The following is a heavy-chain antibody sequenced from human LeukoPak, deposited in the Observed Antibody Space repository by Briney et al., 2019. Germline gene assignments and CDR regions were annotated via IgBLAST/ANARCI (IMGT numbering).Heavy chain of an antibody. Sequence: QPGRSLRLSCAASGFTFSSYGMHWVRQAPGKGLEWVAVTSYDGSNKYYADSVKGRFTISRDNSKNTLYLQMNSLRAEDTAVYYCAKDGGYCSSTSCLAYYYYYGMDVWGQGTTVTVSS. V-gene: IGHV3-30*18. D-gene: IGHD2-2*01. CDR2: TSYDGSNK. CDR1: GFTFSSYG. CDR3: AKDGGYCSSTSCLAYYYYYGMDV. J-gene: IGHJ6*02.